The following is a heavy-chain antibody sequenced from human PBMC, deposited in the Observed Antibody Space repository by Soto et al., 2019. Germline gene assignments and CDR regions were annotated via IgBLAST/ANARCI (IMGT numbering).Heavy chain of an antibody. CDR1: GGSFSGYY. D-gene: IGHD6-13*01. CDR2: INHSGST. J-gene: IGHJ4*02. V-gene: IGHV4-34*01. Sequence: QVQLQQWGAGLLKPSETLSLTCAVYGGSFSGYYWSWIRQPPGKGLEWIGEINHSGSTNYNPSLKSRVTISVDTSKNQFSLNLSSVTAADTAVYYCAYGSSWYRPLDYWGQGTLVTVSS. CDR3: AYGSSWYRPLDY.